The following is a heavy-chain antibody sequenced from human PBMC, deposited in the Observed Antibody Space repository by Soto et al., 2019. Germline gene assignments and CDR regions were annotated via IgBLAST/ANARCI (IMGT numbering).Heavy chain of an antibody. J-gene: IGHJ5*02. CDR2: ISYDGSNK. Sequence: QVQLVESGGGVVQPGRSLRLSCAASGFTFSSYAMHWVRQAPGKGLEWVSVISYDGSNKYYADSVKGRFTISRDNSKNTLYLQMTSLRAEDTAVYYCAREGSPGSSWYIRWFDPWGQGTLVTVSS. V-gene: IGHV3-30-3*01. D-gene: IGHD6-13*01. CDR3: AREGSPGSSWYIRWFDP. CDR1: GFTFSSYA.